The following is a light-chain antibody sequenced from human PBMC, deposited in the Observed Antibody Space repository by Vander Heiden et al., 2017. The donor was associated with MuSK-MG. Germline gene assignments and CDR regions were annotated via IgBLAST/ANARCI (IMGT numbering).Light chain of an antibody. CDR1: KLGDKY. V-gene: IGLV3-1*01. Sequence: QPPSVSVSPGQTASITCSGDKLGDKYACWYQQKPGQSPVLVIYQDSKRPSGIPERFSGSNSGNTATLTISGTQAMDEADYYCQAWDSSTVVCGGGTKLTGL. J-gene: IGLJ2*01. CDR3: QAWDSSTVV. CDR2: QDS.